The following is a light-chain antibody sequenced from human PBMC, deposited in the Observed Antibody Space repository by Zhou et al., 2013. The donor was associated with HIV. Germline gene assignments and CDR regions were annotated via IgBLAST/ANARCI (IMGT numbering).Light chain of an antibody. CDR1: QSVSSSS. V-gene: IGKV3-20*01. J-gene: IGKJ2*01. Sequence: ENVLTQSPGTLSLSPGERATLSCRASQSVSSSSLAWYQQKPGQAPRLLIYGASSRATGIPDRFSGSGSGTDFTLTISRLEPEDFAVYYCQQYGSSPMYTFCQGTKLEIK. CDR3: QQYGSSPMYT. CDR2: GAS.